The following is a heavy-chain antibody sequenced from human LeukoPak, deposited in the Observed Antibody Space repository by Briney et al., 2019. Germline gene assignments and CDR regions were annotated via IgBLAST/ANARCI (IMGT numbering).Heavy chain of an antibody. Sequence: SQTLSLTCAISGDSVSSNSVAWNWIRQSPSRGLEWLGRTYYRSKWYTDYAVFVKSRITINPDTSKNQFSLQLNSVTAADTAVYYCARLRGYSYGYRIDYWGQGTLVSVSS. D-gene: IGHD5-18*01. CDR3: ARLRGYSYGYRIDY. V-gene: IGHV6-1*01. CDR2: TYYRSKWYT. J-gene: IGHJ4*02. CDR1: GDSVSSNSVA.